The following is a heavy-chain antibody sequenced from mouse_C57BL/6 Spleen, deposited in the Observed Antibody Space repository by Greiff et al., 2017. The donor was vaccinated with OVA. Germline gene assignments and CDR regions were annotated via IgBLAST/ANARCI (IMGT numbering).Heavy chain of an antibody. CDR1: GYAFSSYW. J-gene: IGHJ2*01. CDR3: ARRLTGTGYYFDY. D-gene: IGHD4-1*01. Sequence: QVQLKESGAELVKPGASVKISCKASGYAFSSYWMNWVKQRPGKGLEWIGQIYPGDGDTNYNGKFKGKATLTADKSSSTAYMQLSSLTSEDSAVYFCARRLTGTGYYFDYWGQGTTLTVSS. CDR2: IYPGDGDT. V-gene: IGHV1-80*01.